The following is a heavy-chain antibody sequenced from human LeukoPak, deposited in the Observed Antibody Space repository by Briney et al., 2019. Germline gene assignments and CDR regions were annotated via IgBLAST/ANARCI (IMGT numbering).Heavy chain of an antibody. Sequence: GAPVKVSCKASGYTFTGHYVHWVRQAPGQGLEWMGWINHNSGGTNYAQKFQGRVTMTRDTSISTAYMELSRLRSDDTAVYYCARELADGSQIDYWGQGTLVTVSS. D-gene: IGHD1-26*01. CDR2: INHNSGGT. CDR1: GYTFTGHY. J-gene: IGHJ4*02. V-gene: IGHV1-2*02. CDR3: ARELADGSQIDY.